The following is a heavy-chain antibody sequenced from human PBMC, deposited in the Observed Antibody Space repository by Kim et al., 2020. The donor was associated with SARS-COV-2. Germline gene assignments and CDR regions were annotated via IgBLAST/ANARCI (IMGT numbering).Heavy chain of an antibody. CDR3: ARDSSGWYGYFDL. V-gene: IGHV3-74*01. CDR1: GFTFSSFW. Sequence: GGSLRLSCAASGFTFSSFWMHWVRQAPGKGLVWVSRISNDGSSTSYADSVKGRFTISRDNARNTLYLQMNSLRAEDTAVYYCARDSSGWYGYFDLWGRGTLVTVSS. J-gene: IGHJ2*01. CDR2: ISNDGSST. D-gene: IGHD6-19*01.